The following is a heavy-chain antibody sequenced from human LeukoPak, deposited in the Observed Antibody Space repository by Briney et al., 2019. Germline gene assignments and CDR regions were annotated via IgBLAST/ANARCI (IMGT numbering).Heavy chain of an antibody. V-gene: IGHV3-13*05. D-gene: IGHD6-19*01. CDR3: ARGSLSSGWFYYYGMDV. CDR2: IGTAGDP. Sequence: GGSLRLSCAASGFTLSSYDMHWVRQATGKGLEWVSAIGTAGDPYYPGSVKGRFTISRENAKNSLYLQMNSLRAGDTAVYYCARGSLSSGWFYYYGMDVWGKGTTVTVSS. J-gene: IGHJ6*04. CDR1: GFTLSSYD.